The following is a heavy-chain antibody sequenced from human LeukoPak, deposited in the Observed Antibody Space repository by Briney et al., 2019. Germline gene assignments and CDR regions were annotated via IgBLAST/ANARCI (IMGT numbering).Heavy chain of an antibody. Sequence: SVKVSCRASGGTFSSYAISWVRQAPGQGLEWMGRIIPILGIANYAQKFQGRVTITADKSTSTAYMELSSLRSEDTAVYYCARSSHSGSYHFDYWGQGTLVTVSS. V-gene: IGHV1-69*04. CDR3: ARSSHSGSYHFDY. CDR2: IIPILGIA. J-gene: IGHJ4*02. D-gene: IGHD3-10*01. CDR1: GGTFSSYA.